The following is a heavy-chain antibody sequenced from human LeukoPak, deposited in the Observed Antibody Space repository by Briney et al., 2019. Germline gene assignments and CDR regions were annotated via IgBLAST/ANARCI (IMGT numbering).Heavy chain of an antibody. D-gene: IGHD3-9*01. CDR3: AREYYDILTGYSNYNWFDP. Sequence: PSETLSLTCTVSGGSISSYYWSWIWQPPGKGLEWIGYIYYSGSTNYNPSLKSRVTISVDTSKNQFSLKLSSVTAADTAVYYCAREYYDILTGYSNYNWFDPWGQGTLVTVSS. CDR1: GGSISSYY. V-gene: IGHV4-59*01. CDR2: IYYSGST. J-gene: IGHJ5*02.